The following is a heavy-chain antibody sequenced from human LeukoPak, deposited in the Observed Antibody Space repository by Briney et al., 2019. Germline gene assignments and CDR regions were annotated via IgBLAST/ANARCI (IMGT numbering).Heavy chain of an antibody. J-gene: IGHJ4*02. V-gene: IGHV1-69*06. CDR3: ARHCQECPDDY. D-gene: IGHD3-3*01. CDR1: GGTFSSYA. CDR2: IIPIFGTA. Sequence: SVKVSCKASGGTFSSYAISWVRQAPGQGLEWMGGIIPIFGTANYAQKFQGRVTITADKSTSTAYMELSSLRSENTAVYYCARHCQECPDDYWGQGTLVTVSS.